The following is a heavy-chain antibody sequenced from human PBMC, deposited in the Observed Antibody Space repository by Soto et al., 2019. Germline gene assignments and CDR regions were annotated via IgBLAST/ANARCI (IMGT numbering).Heavy chain of an antibody. Sequence: ASVKVSCKASGYIFTDYYLHWVRQAPGQGLEWMGWMNPVTGGTYFAQKFQGRVAMTRDTSISTAYMELSRLSSDDTAVYYCARDRLPLPTNWFAPWGQGTLVTVSS. CDR3: ARDRLPLPTNWFAP. V-gene: IGHV1-2*02. CDR1: GYIFTDYY. J-gene: IGHJ5*02. CDR2: MNPVTGGT. D-gene: IGHD2-21*02.